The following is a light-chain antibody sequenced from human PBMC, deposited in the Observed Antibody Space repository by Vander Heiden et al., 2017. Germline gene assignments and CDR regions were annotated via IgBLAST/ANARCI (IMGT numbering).Light chain of an antibody. V-gene: IGLV3-27*01. CDR1: ILTKKY. Sequence: SYELTQPSSVSVSPGQTARITCSGDILTKKYARWFQQKPGQAPILVIYKDTERPSGIPGRFSASSSGTTITLTINGAQAQDEADYYCYSVADNIGVFGGGTKLTVL. CDR3: YSVADNIGV. CDR2: KDT. J-gene: IGLJ2*01.